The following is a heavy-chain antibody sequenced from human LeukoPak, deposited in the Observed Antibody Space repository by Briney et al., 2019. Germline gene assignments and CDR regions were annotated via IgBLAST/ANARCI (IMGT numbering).Heavy chain of an antibody. Sequence: GSLRLSCAASGFTFGSYWMSWVRQAPGKGLEWVANIKQDGSEKYYVDSVKGRFTISRDNAKNSLYLQMNSLRAEDTAVYYCARDGFSGSLDYWGQGTLVTVSS. D-gene: IGHD3-10*01. CDR3: ARDGFSGSLDY. V-gene: IGHV3-7*01. CDR1: GFTFGSYW. J-gene: IGHJ4*02. CDR2: IKQDGSEK.